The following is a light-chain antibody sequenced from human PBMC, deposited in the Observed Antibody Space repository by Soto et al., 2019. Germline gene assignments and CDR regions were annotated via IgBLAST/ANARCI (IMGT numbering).Light chain of an antibody. V-gene: IGKV3-20*01. Sequence: EIALTQSPGTLSLAPVERATLSCRASQSVSNNYLAWYQQKPGQAPRLLIYGASNRATGIPDRLSGSGSGTEFTPTISRMEPEDFAVYYCQQYGSSGTFGQGTQVDI. J-gene: IGKJ1*01. CDR1: QSVSNNY. CDR2: GAS. CDR3: QQYGSSGT.